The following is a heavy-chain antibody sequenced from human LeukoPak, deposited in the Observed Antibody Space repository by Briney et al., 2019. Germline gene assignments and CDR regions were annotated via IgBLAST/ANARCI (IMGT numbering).Heavy chain of an antibody. D-gene: IGHD5-12*01. V-gene: IGHV3-23*01. CDR1: GFTFTDYS. Sequence: AGGSLRLSCAASGFTFTDYSMNWVRQAPGKGLEWVSVISGGGGTTFYSDSVKGRFTISRDSSKTTLYLQMNSLRAEDTAVYYCARDAPSMVATIRFYIDVWGKGTTVTVSS. CDR2: ISGGGGTT. CDR3: ARDAPSMVATIRFYIDV. J-gene: IGHJ6*03.